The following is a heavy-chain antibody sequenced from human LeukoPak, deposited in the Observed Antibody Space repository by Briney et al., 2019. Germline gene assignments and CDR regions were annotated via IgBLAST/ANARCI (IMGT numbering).Heavy chain of an antibody. D-gene: IGHD3-22*01. CDR1: GGTFSSYA. V-gene: IGHV1-69*13. J-gene: IGHJ5*02. Sequence: SVKVSFKASGGTFSSYAISWVRQAPGQGLEWMGGIIPIFGTANYAQKFQGRVTITADESTSTAYMELSSLRSENTAVYYCARETYDSSGYYYHWFDPWGQGTLVTVSS. CDR3: ARETYDSSGYYYHWFDP. CDR2: IIPIFGTA.